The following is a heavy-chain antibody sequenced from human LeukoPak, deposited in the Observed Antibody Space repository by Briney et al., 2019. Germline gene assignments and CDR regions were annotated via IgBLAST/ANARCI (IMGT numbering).Heavy chain of an antibody. V-gene: IGHV3-23*05. Sequence: GGSLRLSCAASGFTFSSYAMSWVRQAPNKGLEWVSTIDGRGSSTYYADSVKGRFTISRDNSKNTLYLQVNSLRAEDTAVYYCAKGGKWDVTPFDYWGQGTLVTVSS. CDR3: AKGGKWDVTPFDY. CDR1: GFTFSSYA. D-gene: IGHD1-26*01. CDR2: IDGRGSST. J-gene: IGHJ4*02.